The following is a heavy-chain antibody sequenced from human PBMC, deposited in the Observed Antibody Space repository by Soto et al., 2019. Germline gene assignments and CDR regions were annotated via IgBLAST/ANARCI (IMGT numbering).Heavy chain of an antibody. CDR1: GYTFTSNY. D-gene: IGHD5-18*01. Sequence: ASVKVSCKAFGYTFTSNYIHWVRQAPGQGLEWMGIINPSGGSTSYADSVKGRFTISRDNAKNSLYLQMNSLRDEDTAVYYCARDSGYSYGPIDYWGQGTLVTVSS. J-gene: IGHJ4*02. CDR3: ARDSGYSYGPIDY. V-gene: IGHV1-46*04. CDR2: INPSGGST.